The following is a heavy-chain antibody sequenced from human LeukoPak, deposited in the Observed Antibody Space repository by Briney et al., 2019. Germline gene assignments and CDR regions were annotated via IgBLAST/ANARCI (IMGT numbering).Heavy chain of an antibody. J-gene: IGHJ3*02. CDR2: INQDGSEI. Sequence: GGSLRLSCAASGYPFSSYWMTWVRQAPGKGREWLTNINQDGSEIYYVGSVQGRFIISGDNAKNSLYLQMNSLRVDDMAVYYCATSRMRGAFDIWGQGAMVTVSS. V-gene: IGHV3-7*01. CDR1: GYPFSSYW. CDR3: ATSRMRGAFDI. D-gene: IGHD3-10*01.